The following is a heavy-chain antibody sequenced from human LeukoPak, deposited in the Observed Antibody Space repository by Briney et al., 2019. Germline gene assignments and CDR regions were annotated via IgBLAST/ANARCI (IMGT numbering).Heavy chain of an antibody. D-gene: IGHD2-21*01. CDR2: IPSSGNT. CDR3: ARGPLMSAGGGVDP. J-gene: IGHJ5*02. V-gene: IGHV4-4*07. CDR1: GDSISNYY. Sequence: SETLSLTCTVSGDSISNYYWSWMRQSAGKGLEWIGRIPSSGNTDYNPSLKSRVSMSLDTSKNQFSLNLTSVTAADTAMYYCARGPLMSAGGGVDPWGQGTLVTVTS.